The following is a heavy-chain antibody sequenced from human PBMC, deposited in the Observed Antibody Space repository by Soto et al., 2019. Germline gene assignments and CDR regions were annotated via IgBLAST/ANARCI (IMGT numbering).Heavy chain of an antibody. V-gene: IGHV1-2*02. D-gene: IGHD2-21*01. CDR3: ARERFQVISDGMDV. Sequence: ALVKVSCKASGYTFTGYYVHWVREAPGQGLEWMGWINPETGGTSYAQKFQGRVTLSRDTSINTAYLELSSLRFDDAAVYFCARERFQVISDGMDVWGQGTTVTVSS. J-gene: IGHJ6*02. CDR1: GYTFTGYY. CDR2: INPETGGT.